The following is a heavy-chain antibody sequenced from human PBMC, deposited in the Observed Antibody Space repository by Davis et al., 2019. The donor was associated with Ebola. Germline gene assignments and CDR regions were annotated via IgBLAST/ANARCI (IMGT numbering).Heavy chain of an antibody. CDR3: ARGMGSGWLHYFDY. D-gene: IGHD6-19*01. CDR2: IYYSGST. J-gene: IGHJ4*02. CDR1: GGSFSGYY. V-gene: IGHV4-34*01. Sequence: GSLRLSCAVYGGSFSGYYWGWIRQPPGKGLEWIGSIYYSGSTYYNPSLKSRVTISVDTSKNQFSLKLSSVTAADTAVYYCARGMGSGWLHYFDYWGQGTLVTVSS.